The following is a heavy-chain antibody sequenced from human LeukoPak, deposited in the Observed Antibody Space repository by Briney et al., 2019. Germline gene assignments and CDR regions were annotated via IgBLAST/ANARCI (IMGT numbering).Heavy chain of an antibody. D-gene: IGHD3-22*01. CDR1: GYTFTSYG. Sequence: ASVKVSCKASGYTFTSYGISWVRQAPGQGLEWMGWISAYNGNTNYAQKLQGRVTMTTDTSTSTAYMELSSLRSEDTAVYYRAREAADSSGYSMWWYFDLWGRGTLVTVSS. V-gene: IGHV1-18*01. CDR3: AREAADSSGYSMWWYFDL. CDR2: ISAYNGNT. J-gene: IGHJ2*01.